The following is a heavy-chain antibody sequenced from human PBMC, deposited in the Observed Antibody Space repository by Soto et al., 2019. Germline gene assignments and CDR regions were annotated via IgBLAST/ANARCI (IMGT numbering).Heavy chain of an antibody. D-gene: IGHD6-19*01. J-gene: IGHJ4*02. CDR2: ISYDGSTK. Sequence: QVQLVESGGGVVQPGRSLRLSCAASGFTFSSFSLHWVRQAPSKGLEWLALISYDGSTKYNADSVKGRFTVSRDNSNNTLYLQLSSLRPEDTAVYYCARTTTVAGTPEFDYWGQGTLVTVSS. V-gene: IGHV3-30-3*01. CDR1: GFTFSSFS. CDR3: ARTTTVAGTPEFDY.